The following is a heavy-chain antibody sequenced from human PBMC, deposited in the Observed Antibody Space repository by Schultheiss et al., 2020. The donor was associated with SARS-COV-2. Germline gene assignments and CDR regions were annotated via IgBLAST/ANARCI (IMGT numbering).Heavy chain of an antibody. Sequence: SETLSLTCAVSGYSISSGYYWGWIRQPPGKGLEWIGEINHDGSTNYNPSLKSRVTISVDTSKNQFSLKLSSVTAADTAVYYCARANYYGSGSYYSNRARYYYYGMDVWGQGTTVTVSS. V-gene: IGHV4-38-2*01. CDR1: GYSISSGYY. D-gene: IGHD3-10*01. J-gene: IGHJ6*02. CDR3: ARANYYGSGSYYSNRARYYYYGMDV. CDR2: INHDGST.